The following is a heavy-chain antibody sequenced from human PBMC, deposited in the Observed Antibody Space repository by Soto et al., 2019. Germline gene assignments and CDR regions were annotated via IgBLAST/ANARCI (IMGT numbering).Heavy chain of an antibody. CDR2: IIPILGIA. CDR3: AREVAGVYFDY. D-gene: IGHD2-15*01. Sequence: ASVKVSCKASGGTFSSYTISWVRQAPGQGLEWMGRIIPILGIANYAQKFQGRVTITADKSTSTAYMELSSLRSEDTAVYYCAREVAGVYFDYWGQGTLVTVSS. CDR1: GGTFSSYT. J-gene: IGHJ4*02. V-gene: IGHV1-69*04.